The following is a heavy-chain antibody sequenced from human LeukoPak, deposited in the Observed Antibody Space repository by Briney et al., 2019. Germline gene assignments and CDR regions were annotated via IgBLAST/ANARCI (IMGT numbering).Heavy chain of an antibody. CDR2: IYYSGST. CDR1: GGSISSSSYY. J-gene: IGHJ3*02. Sequence: SETLSLTCTVSGGSISSSSYYWGWIRQPPGKGLEWIGYIYYSGSTNYNPSLKSRVTISVDTSKNQFSLKLSSVTAADTAVYYCAGSYYYDSSGYYLDAFDIWGQGTMVTVFS. CDR3: AGSYYYDSSGYYLDAFDI. D-gene: IGHD3-22*01. V-gene: IGHV4-61*05.